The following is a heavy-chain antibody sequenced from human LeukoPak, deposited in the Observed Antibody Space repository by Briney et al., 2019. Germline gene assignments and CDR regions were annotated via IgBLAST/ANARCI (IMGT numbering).Heavy chain of an antibody. D-gene: IGHD3-3*01. V-gene: IGHV1-2*02. CDR1: GYTFTDHY. J-gene: IGHJ4*02. Sequence: ASVKVSCKASGYTFTDHYMHWVRQAPGQGLEWMGWINPNSGGTNYAQKFQGRVTMTRDTSISTAYMELSRLRSDDTAVYYCARELYYDFWSAASSGYFDYWGQGTLVTVSS. CDR2: INPNSGGT. CDR3: ARELYYDFWSAASSGYFDY.